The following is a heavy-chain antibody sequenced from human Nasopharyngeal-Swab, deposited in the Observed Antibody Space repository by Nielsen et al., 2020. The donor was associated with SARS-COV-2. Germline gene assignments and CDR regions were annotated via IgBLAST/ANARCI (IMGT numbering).Heavy chain of an antibody. V-gene: IGHV1-8*01. CDR3: ARDIVVVVAATPYYYYGMDV. Sequence: ASVKVSCKASGYTFTSYDINWVRQATGQGLEWMGWMNPNSGNTGYAQKFQGRVTVTRNTSISTAYMELSSLRSEDTAVYYCARDIVVVVAATPYYYYGMDVWGQGTTVTVSS. J-gene: IGHJ6*02. CDR1: GYTFTSYD. CDR2: MNPNSGNT. D-gene: IGHD2-15*01.